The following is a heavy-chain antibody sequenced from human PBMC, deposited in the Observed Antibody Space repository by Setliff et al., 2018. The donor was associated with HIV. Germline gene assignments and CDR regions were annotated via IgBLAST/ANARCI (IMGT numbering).Heavy chain of an antibody. J-gene: IGHJ3*02. V-gene: IGHV1-2*06. CDR1: GYTFTGYY. D-gene: IGHD3-3*01. CDR2: INPKSGGT. CDR3: ARLPFITIFGVLNGDDGFDI. Sequence: GPSVKVSCKASGYTFTGYYMHWVRQAPGQGPEWLGRINPKSGGTRYAQKFQGRVSMTRDTAISTAYMELSRLRSDDSAVYYCARLPFITIFGVLNGDDGFDIWGQGTMVTVSS.